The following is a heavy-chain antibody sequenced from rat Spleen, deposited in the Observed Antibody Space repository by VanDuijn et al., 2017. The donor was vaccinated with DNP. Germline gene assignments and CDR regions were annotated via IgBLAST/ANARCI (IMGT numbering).Heavy chain of an antibody. Sequence: EVQLVESGGGLVQPGRSLKLSCAASGFTFSNYGMAWVRQAPTKGLEWVASISPGGGNTYYPNSVKGRFTISRDNAKNTQYLQMDSLRSEDTATYYCARHGSIATISTGAMDVWGQGTSVTVSS. V-gene: IGHV5S13*01. CDR1: GFTFSNYG. D-gene: IGHD1-2*01. J-gene: IGHJ4*01. CDR2: ISPGGGNT. CDR3: ARHGSIATISTGAMDV.